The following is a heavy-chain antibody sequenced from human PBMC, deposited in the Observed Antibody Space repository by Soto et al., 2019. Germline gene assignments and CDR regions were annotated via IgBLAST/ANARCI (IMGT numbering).Heavy chain of an antibody. D-gene: IGHD6-19*01. J-gene: IGHJ6*02. CDR3: ATYSLGLGGWYYYGMDV. CDR1: GYSFTSYW. CDR2: IYPGDSDT. V-gene: IGHV5-51*01. Sequence: GESLKISCKGSGYSFTSYWIGWVRQMPGKGLEWMGIIYPGDSDTRYSPSFQGQVTISADKSISTAYLQWSSLKASDTAMYYCATYSLGLGGWYYYGMDVWGQGTTVTVSS.